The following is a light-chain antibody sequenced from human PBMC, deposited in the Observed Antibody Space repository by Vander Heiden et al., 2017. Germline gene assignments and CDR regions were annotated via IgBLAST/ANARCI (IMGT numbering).Light chain of an antibody. J-gene: IGKJ2*01. CDR1: QSISSW. V-gene: IGKV1-5*03. CDR2: QAS. Sequence: DIHLSQSPSTLSAAVGDRVTITCRASQSISSWLAWYQQKPGKAPKVLIYQASNLESGVPSRFSGSGSGTEFTLTISSLQPEDFATYYYQQYNSYYTFGQGTKLEIK. CDR3: QQYNSYYT.